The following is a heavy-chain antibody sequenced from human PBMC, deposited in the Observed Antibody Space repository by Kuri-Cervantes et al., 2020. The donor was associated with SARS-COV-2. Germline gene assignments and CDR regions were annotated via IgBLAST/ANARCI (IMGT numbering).Heavy chain of an antibody. CDR2: INHGGST. CDR1: GGSFSGYY. J-gene: IGHJ4*02. CDR3: ARSGGAGSDY. V-gene: IGHV4-34*01. Sequence: SETLSLTCAVYGGSFSGYYWSWIRQPPGKGLEWIGEINHGGSTNYNPSLKSRVTMSVDTSKNQFSLKLSSVTAADTAVYYCARSGGAGSDYWGQGTLVTVSS. D-gene: IGHD3-16*01.